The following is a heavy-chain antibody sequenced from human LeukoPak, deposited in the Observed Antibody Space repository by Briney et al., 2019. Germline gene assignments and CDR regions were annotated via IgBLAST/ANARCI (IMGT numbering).Heavy chain of an antibody. CDR1: GGSISSYY. J-gene: IGHJ4*02. V-gene: IGHV4-59*01. Sequence: SETLSLTCTVSGGSISSYYWSWIRQPPGKGLEWIGYIYYSGSTNYNPSLKSRVTISVDTSKNQFSLKLSSVTAADTAVYYCARDELSSSWYPAFLDFWGQGTLVTVSS. CDR3: ARDELSSSWYPAFLDF. D-gene: IGHD6-13*01. CDR2: IYYSGST.